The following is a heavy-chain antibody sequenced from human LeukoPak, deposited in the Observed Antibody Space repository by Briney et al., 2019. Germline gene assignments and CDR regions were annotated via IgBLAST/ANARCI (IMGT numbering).Heavy chain of an antibody. D-gene: IGHD1-1*01. CDR2: INQSGST. CDR3: ARGYTEITTILGY. V-gene: IGHV4-34*01. J-gene: IGHJ4*02. CDR1: GGSFSNYY. Sequence: SETLSLTCAVFGGSFSNYYWSWIRQPPGKGLEWIGEINQSGSTNYNPSLKSRVTISVDTSKKQFSLRLSSVTAADTAVYYCARGYTEITTILGYWGQGTLVTVSS.